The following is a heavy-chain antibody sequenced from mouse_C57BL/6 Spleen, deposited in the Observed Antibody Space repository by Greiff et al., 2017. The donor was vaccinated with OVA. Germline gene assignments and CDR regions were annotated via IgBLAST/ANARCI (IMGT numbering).Heavy chain of an antibody. D-gene: IGHD1-1*01. J-gene: IGHJ2*01. CDR3: ARSFITTGFDY. Sequence: VQLQQPGAELVKPGASVKLSCKASGYTFTSYWMHWVKQRPGQGLEWIGMIHPNSGSTNYNEKFKSKATLTVDKSSSTAYMQLSSLTSEDSAVYYCARSFITTGFDYWGQGTTLTVSS. CDR1: GYTFTSYW. CDR2: IHPNSGST. V-gene: IGHV1-64*01.